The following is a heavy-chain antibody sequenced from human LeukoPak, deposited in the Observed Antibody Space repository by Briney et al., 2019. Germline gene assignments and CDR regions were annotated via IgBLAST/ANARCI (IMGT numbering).Heavy chain of an antibody. CDR1: GYTFTGYY. J-gene: IGHJ4*02. D-gene: IGHD6-19*01. CDR3: AKPSYSSGWFIVY. CDR2: INPNSGGT. V-gene: IGHV1-2*02. Sequence: ASVKVSCKASGYTFTGYYMHWVRQAPGQGLEWMGWINPNSGGTNYAQKFQGRVTMTRDTSISTAYMELSRLRSDDTAVYSCAKPSYSSGWFIVYWGQGTLVTVSS.